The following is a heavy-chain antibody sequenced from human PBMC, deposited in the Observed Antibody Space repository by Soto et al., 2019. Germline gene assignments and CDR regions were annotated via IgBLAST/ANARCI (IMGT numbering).Heavy chain of an antibody. D-gene: IGHD6-13*01. CDR3: ARLQAAAGDNDLTFDY. CDR1: GYSFTSYW. V-gene: IGHV5-10-1*01. CDR2: IDPSDSYT. Sequence: EVQLVQSGAEVKKPGESLRISCKGSGYSFTSYWISWVRQMPGKGLEWMGRIDPSDSYTNYSPSFQGHVTISADKSISTAYLLWSSLKASDTARYYCARLQAAAGDNDLTFDYWGQGTLVTVSS. J-gene: IGHJ4*02.